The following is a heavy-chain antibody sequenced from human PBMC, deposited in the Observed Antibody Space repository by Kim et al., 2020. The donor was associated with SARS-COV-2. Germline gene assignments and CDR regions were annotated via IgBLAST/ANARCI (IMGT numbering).Heavy chain of an antibody. CDR2: IYWDDDK. CDR3: AHRLFCTSPANCYVKDQRNWFDP. CDR1: GFSLSTSGVG. Sequence: SGPTLVKPTQTLTLTCTFSGFSLSTSGVGVAWIRQPPGKALEYLALIYWDDDKRYRPSLRSRLTITKDTSKSQVVLTMTNMDPVDTGTYYCAHRLFCTSPANCYVKDQRNWFDPWGQGILVTVSS. J-gene: IGHJ5*02. D-gene: IGHD2-2*01. V-gene: IGHV2-5*02.